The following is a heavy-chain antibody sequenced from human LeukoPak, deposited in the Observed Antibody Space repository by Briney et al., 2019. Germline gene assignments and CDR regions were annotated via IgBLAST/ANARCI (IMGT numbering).Heavy chain of an antibody. CDR1: GGSFSGYY. D-gene: IGHD3-3*01. CDR2: INHSGST. Sequence: PSETLSLTCAAYGGSFSGYYWSWIRQPPGKGLEWIGEINHSGSTNYNPSLKSRVTISVDTSKNQFSLKLSSVTAADTAVYYCATFTIFGVAFDYWGQGTLVTVSS. V-gene: IGHV4-34*01. J-gene: IGHJ4*02. CDR3: ATFTIFGVAFDY.